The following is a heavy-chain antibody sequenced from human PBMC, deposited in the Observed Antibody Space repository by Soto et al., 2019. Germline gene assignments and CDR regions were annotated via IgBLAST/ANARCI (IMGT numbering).Heavy chain of an antibody. CDR1: GFTFSSYG. V-gene: IGHV3-23*01. Sequence: GGSLRLSCAASGFTFSSYGINWVRQAPGKGLEWVSGISGSGDSTHCADSVKGRFTISRGNSKNTLYLQMNSLRAEDTAVYYCAKQAPYSNSWYEIDHWGQGTLVTVSS. CDR3: AKQAPYSNSWYEIDH. J-gene: IGHJ4*02. CDR2: ISGSGDST. D-gene: IGHD6-13*01.